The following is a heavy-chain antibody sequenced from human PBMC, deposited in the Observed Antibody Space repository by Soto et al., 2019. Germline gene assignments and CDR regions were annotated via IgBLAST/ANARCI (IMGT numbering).Heavy chain of an antibody. D-gene: IGHD1-26*01. Sequence: GGSLRLSCAASGFTFSSYAMSWVRQAPGKGLEWVSAISGSGGSTYYADSVKGRFTISRGNSKNTLYLQMNSLRAEDTAVYYCAKVSRSGSYLDYWGQGTLVTVSS. CDR2: ISGSGGST. V-gene: IGHV3-23*01. CDR3: AKVSRSGSYLDY. CDR1: GFTFSSYA. J-gene: IGHJ4*02.